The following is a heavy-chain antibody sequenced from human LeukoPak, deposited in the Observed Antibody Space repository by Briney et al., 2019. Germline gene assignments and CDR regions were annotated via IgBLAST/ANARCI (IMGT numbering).Heavy chain of an antibody. D-gene: IGHD3-22*01. CDR3: ARMVSYYDSSGYRSAVANY. J-gene: IGHJ4*02. CDR2: IYYSGIT. V-gene: IGHV4-59*01. Sequence: KPSETLSLTCTVSGGSISSSYWSWIRQPPGKGLEWIGYIYYSGITNYNPSLKSRVTISLDTSKNQFSLKLSSVTAADTAVYYCARMVSYYDSSGYRSAVANYWGQGTLVTVSS. CDR1: GGSISSSY.